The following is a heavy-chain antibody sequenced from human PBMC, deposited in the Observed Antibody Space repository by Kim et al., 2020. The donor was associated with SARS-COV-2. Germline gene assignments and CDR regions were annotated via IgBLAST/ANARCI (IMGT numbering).Heavy chain of an antibody. V-gene: IGHV4-34*01. CDR3: ARPRTYGDNDAFDI. D-gene: IGHD4-17*01. J-gene: IGHJ3*02. Sequence: NPYLKSRVTISVDPSKSQFSLKLSSVTAADTAVYYCARPRTYGDNDAFDIWGQGTIVSVSS.